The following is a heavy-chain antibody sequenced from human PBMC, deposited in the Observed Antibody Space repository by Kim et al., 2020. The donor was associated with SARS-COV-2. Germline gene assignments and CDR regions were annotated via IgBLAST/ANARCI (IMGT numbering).Heavy chain of an antibody. CDR3: AKARPTYDSSGYPFDY. J-gene: IGHJ4*02. D-gene: IGHD3-22*01. CDR1: GFTFSSYA. V-gene: IGHV3-23*01. Sequence: GGSLRLSCAASGFTFSSYAMSWVRQAPGKGLEWVSAISGSGGSTYYADSVKGRFTISRDNSKNTLYLQMNSLRAEDTAVYYCAKARPTYDSSGYPFDYWGQGTLVTVSS. CDR2: ISGSGGST.